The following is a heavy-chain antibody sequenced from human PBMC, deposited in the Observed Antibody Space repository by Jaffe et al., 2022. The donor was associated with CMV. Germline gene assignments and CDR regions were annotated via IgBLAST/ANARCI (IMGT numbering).Heavy chain of an antibody. D-gene: IGHD6-6*01. CDR1: GFTFSDYY. V-gene: IGHV3-11*01. J-gene: IGHJ6*02. Sequence: QVQLVESGGGLVKPGGSLRLSCAASGFTFSDYYMSWIRQAPGKGLEWVSYISSSGSTIYYADSVKGRFTISRDNAKNSLYLQMNSLRAEDTAVYYCASLSIAARLTYYYGMDVWGQGTTVTVSS. CDR3: ASLSIAARLTYYYGMDV. CDR2: ISSSGSTI.